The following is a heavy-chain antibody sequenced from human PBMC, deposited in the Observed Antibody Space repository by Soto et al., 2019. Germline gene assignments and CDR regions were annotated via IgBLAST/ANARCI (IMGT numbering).Heavy chain of an antibody. CDR3: ARGTLITIFGVVMFGMDV. V-gene: IGHV1-2*04. Sequence: ASVKVSCKASGYTFTGYYMHWVRQAPGQGLEWMGWINPNSGGTNYAQKFQGWVTMTRDTSISTAYMELSRLRSDDTAVYYCARGTLITIFGVVMFGMDVWGQGTTVTVSS. CDR1: GYTFTGYY. D-gene: IGHD3-3*01. J-gene: IGHJ6*02. CDR2: INPNSGGT.